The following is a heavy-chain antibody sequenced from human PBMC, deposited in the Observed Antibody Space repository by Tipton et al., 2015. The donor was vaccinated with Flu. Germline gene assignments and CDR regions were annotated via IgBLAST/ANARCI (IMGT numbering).Heavy chain of an antibody. CDR2: IYNSEYT. V-gene: IGHV4-59*12. J-gene: IGHJ4*02. Sequence: TLSLTCTTSNGSISSYYRNWIRQPPGKGLEWIGYIYNSEYTKYNPSLKSRVTISVDTSKNQFSLQLRSVTAADTAVYYCARDPSLGMPDFFDFWGQGTLVTASS. D-gene: IGHD2-2*01. CDR1: NGSISSYY. CDR3: ARDPSLGMPDFFDF.